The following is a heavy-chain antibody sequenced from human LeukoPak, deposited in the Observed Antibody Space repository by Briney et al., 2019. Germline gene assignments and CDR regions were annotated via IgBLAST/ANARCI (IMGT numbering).Heavy chain of an antibody. CDR3: VRNERFGELLPDY. D-gene: IGHD3-10*01. CDR1: GYTFTGYY. J-gene: IGHJ4*02. Sequence: ASVKVSCKASGYTFTGYYMHWVRQAPGQGLEWMGWINPNSGGTNYAQKFQGRVTMTRDTSISTAYMELSRLRSDDTAVYYCVRNERFGELLPDYWGQGTLVTVSS. CDR2: INPNSGGT. V-gene: IGHV1-2*02.